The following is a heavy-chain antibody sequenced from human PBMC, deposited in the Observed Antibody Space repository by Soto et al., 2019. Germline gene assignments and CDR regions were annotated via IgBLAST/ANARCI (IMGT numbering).Heavy chain of an antibody. CDR3: ARGRIVAKTDYFDY. J-gene: IGHJ4*02. CDR1: GGSISSGGYY. CDR2: IYYSGST. V-gene: IGHV4-31*03. D-gene: IGHD5-12*01. Sequence: SETLSLTCTVSGGSISSGGYYWSWIRQHPGKGLEWIGYIYYSGSTYYNPSLKSRVTISVDTSKNQFSLKLSSVTAADTAVYYCARGRIVAKTDYFDYWGQGTLVTVSS.